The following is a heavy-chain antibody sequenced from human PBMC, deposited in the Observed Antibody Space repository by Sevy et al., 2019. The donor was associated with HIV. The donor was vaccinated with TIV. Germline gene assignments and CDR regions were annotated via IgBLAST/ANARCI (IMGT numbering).Heavy chain of an antibody. CDR2: IIPIFGTA. D-gene: IGHD2-21*01. J-gene: IGHJ5*02. Sequence: GASVKVSCKASGGTFSSYAISWVRQAPGQGLEWMGGIIPIFGTANYAQKFQGRVTITADESTSTAYMELSSLRSEDTAVYYCARRPSYSSNWFDPWGQGTLVTVSS. CDR1: GGTFSSYA. V-gene: IGHV1-69*13. CDR3: ARRPSYSSNWFDP.